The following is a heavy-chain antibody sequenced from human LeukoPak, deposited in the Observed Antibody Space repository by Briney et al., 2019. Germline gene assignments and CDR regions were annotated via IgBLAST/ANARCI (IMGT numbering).Heavy chain of an antibody. CDR1: GFTFSNYG. CDR3: AKDYYGSGATPEA. J-gene: IGHJ5*02. CDR2: ISYDGSNK. V-gene: IGHV3-30*18. Sequence: GGSLRLSCAASGFTFSNYGMSWVRQAPGKGLEWVSDISYDGSNKYYADSVKGRFTISRGNSKNTLYLQMNSLRAEDTAVYYCAKDYYGSGATPEAWGQGTLVTVSS. D-gene: IGHD3-10*01.